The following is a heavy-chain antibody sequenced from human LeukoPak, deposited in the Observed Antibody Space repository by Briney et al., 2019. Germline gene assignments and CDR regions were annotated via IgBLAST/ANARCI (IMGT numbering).Heavy chain of an antibody. J-gene: IGHJ4*02. Sequence: GGSLRLSCAASGFTFSTFSMDWVRQAPGKGLQWISYISSTSKTIYYADSLKGRFTIPRDNAKNSLYLQIDSLSAEDTAVYYCARMRIAAAGVDYWGQGTLVTVSS. CDR1: GFTFSTFS. CDR2: ISSTSKTI. V-gene: IGHV3-48*01. D-gene: IGHD6-13*01. CDR3: ARMRIAAAGVDY.